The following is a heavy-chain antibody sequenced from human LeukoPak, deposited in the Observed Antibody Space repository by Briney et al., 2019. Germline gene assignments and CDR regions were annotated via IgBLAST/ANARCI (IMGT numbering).Heavy chain of an antibody. D-gene: IGHD4-17*01. CDR3: ARGPLMTTVTTFTY. Sequence: ASVKVSCKASGYTFTGYYMHWVRQAPGQGLEWMGWINPNSGGTNYAQKFQGRVTMTRDTSISTAYMELSRLRSDDTPVYYCARGPLMTTVTTFTYWGQGTLVTVSS. J-gene: IGHJ4*02. CDR1: GYTFTGYY. V-gene: IGHV1-2*02. CDR2: INPNSGGT.